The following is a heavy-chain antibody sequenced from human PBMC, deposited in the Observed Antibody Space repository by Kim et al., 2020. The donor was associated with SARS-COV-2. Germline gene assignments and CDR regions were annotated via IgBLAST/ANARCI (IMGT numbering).Heavy chain of an antibody. CDR1: GGSIRGGEKI. Sequence: SETLSLTCSVYGGSIRGGEKIWTWIRQHPAKGLDGVGYIYYSVNSHSSPSIRGRVTIALQTSENQFSLELASVTATAAAVCAGGRGEPLFYWGRGTLVTV. CDR2: IYYSVNS. J-gene: IGHJ4*02. CDR3: GRGEPLFY. V-gene: IGHV4-31*03.